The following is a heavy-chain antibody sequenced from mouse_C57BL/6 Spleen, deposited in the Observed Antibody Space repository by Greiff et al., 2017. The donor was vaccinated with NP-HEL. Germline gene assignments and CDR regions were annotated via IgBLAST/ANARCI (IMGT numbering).Heavy chain of an antibody. Sequence: EVMLVESGGGLVKPGGSLKLSCAASGFTFSDYGMHWVRQAPEKGLEWVAYISSGSSTIYYADKVKGRFTISRDNAKNNLFLQMTSLRSEDTAMDYCARPTVVEDWYFDVWGTGTTVTVSS. J-gene: IGHJ1*03. CDR2: ISSGSSTI. CDR3: ARPTVVEDWYFDV. CDR1: GFTFSDYG. V-gene: IGHV5-17*01. D-gene: IGHD1-1*01.